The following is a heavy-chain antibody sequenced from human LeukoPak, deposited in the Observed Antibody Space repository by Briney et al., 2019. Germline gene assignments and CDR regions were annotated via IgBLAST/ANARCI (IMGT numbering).Heavy chain of an antibody. CDR2: ISSSSSYI. CDR1: GFTFSSYG. D-gene: IGHD3-22*01. CDR3: ARDPTPPMIVVVITTGYFDY. V-gene: IGHV3-21*01. J-gene: IGHJ4*02. Sequence: GGSLRLSCAASGFTFSSYGMSWVRQAPGKGLEWVSSISSSSSYIYYADSVKGRFTISRNNAKNTLYLQMNSLRAEDTAVYYCARDPTPPMIVVVITTGYFDYWGQGTLVTVSS.